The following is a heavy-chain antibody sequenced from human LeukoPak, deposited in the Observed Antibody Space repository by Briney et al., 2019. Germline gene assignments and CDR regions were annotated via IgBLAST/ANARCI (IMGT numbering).Heavy chain of an antibody. J-gene: IGHJ5*02. V-gene: IGHV1-18*01. CDR2: ISAYNGNT. D-gene: IGHD3-9*01. Sequence: GASVKVSCKASGYTFTSYGISWVRQAPGQGLEWMGWISAYNGNTNYAQKLQGRVTMTTDTSTSTAYMELRSLRSDDTAVYYCARDSRYFDWLLRANWFDPWGQGTLVTVSS. CDR3: ARDSRYFDWLLRANWFDP. CDR1: GYTFTSYG.